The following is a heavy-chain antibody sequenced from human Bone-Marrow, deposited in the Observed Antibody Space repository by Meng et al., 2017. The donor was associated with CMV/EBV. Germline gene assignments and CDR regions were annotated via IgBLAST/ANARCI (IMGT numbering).Heavy chain of an antibody. V-gene: IGHV1-8*02. D-gene: IGHD2-2*02. CDR3: ARYLLPSAIPVEGNWFDP. CDR2: MNPNSGNT. Sequence: ASVKVSCKASGYTFTSYDINWVRQATGQGLEWMGWMNPNSGNTNYAQNFQGRVTMTTDTSTSTAYMELRSLRSDDTAVYYCARYLLPSAIPVEGNWFDPWGQGTLVTVSS. J-gene: IGHJ5*02. CDR1: GYTFTSYD.